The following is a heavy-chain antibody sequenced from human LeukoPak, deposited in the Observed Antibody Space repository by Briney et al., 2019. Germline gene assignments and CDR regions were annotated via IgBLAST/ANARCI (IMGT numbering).Heavy chain of an antibody. J-gene: IGHJ4*02. Sequence: GASVKVSCKASGGTFSSYAISWVRQAPGQGLEWMGGIIPIFGTADYAQKFQGRVTITADKSTSTAYMELSSLRSEDTAVYYCARAGVAAAGTPVDYWGQGTLVTVSS. CDR3: ARAGVAAAGTPVDY. V-gene: IGHV1-69*06. D-gene: IGHD6-13*01. CDR2: IIPIFGTA. CDR1: GGTFSSYA.